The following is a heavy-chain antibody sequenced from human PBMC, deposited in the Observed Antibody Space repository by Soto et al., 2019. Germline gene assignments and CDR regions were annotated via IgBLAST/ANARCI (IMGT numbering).Heavy chain of an antibody. CDR1: GYSFTSYW. Sequence: LKISCKGSGYSFTSYWIGWVRQMPGKGLEWMGIIYPGDSDTRYSPSFQGQVTISADKSISTAYLQWSSLKASDTAMYYCARHVTIFGVVSPGDYYYYYMDVWGKGTTVTVSS. CDR3: ARHVTIFGVVSPGDYYYYYMDV. D-gene: IGHD3-3*01. V-gene: IGHV5-51*01. J-gene: IGHJ6*03. CDR2: IYPGDSDT.